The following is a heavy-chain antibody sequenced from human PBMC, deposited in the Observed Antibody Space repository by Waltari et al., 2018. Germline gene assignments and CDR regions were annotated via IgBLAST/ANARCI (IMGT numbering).Heavy chain of an antibody. CDR2: ISNDETTT. D-gene: IGHD1-26*01. Sequence: EVQLVESGGGLVQPGGSLRLSCAASGFAFRNSWMHWVRQATGQGLVWVSRISNDETTTIYADSVKGRFNISRDNAKNTLYLQMNSLRDDDTAVYYCATGAMSAYEIWGQGTMVTVSS. CDR3: ATGAMSAYEI. CDR1: GFAFRNSW. V-gene: IGHV3-74*01. J-gene: IGHJ3*02.